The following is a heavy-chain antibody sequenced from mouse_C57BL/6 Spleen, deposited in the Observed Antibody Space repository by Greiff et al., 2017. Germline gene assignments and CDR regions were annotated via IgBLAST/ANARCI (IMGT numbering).Heavy chain of an antibody. CDR1: GYTFTDYN. J-gene: IGHJ4*01. V-gene: IGHV1-18*01. CDR2: INPNNGGT. CDR3: ARTAYYDYYAMDY. D-gene: IGHD2-10*01. Sequence: VHVKQSGPELVKPGASVKIPCKASGYTFTDYNMDWVKQSHGKSLEWIGDINPNNGGTIYNQKFKGKATLTVDKSSSTAYMELRSLTSEDTAVYYCARTAYYDYYAMDYWGQGTSVTVSS.